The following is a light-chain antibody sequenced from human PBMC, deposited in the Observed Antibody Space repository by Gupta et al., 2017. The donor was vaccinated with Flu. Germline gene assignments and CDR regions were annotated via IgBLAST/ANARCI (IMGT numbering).Light chain of an antibody. CDR3: NSYGAVGL. CDR1: CRDVDAYNY. Sequence: QSITISCTGSCRDVDAYNYVSRYQQPPGKRLKLLIYDGTNRPSGVSTRFSGSKSGNTAPLTISGREAEDEDDYYCNSYGAVGLFGGGTKLTVL. J-gene: IGLJ3*02. CDR2: DGT. V-gene: IGLV2-14*03.